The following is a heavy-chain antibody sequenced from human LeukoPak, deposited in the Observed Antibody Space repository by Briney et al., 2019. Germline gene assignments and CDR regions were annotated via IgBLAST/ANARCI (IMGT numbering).Heavy chain of an antibody. D-gene: IGHD6-13*01. V-gene: IGHV1-18*01. Sequence: ASVKVSCKASGYTFTSYGISWVRQAPGQGLEWMGWISAYNGNTNYAQKLQGRVTMTTDTSTSTAYMELRSPRSDDTAVYYCAPAAGVLSTFDYWGQGTLVTVSS. J-gene: IGHJ4*02. CDR3: APAAGVLSTFDY. CDR1: GYTFTSYG. CDR2: ISAYNGNT.